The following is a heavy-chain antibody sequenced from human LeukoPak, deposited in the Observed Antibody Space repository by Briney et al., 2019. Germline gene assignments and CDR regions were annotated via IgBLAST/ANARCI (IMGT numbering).Heavy chain of an antibody. Sequence: SETLSLTCAVYGGSFSGYYWSWIRQPPGKGLEWIGEINHSGSTNYNPSLKSRVTISVDTSKNQFSLKLSSVTAADTAVYYCARDLLVDDFWSGYHGGDAFDIWGQGTMVTVSS. V-gene: IGHV4-34*09. CDR1: GGSFSGYY. J-gene: IGHJ3*02. CDR2: INHSGST. CDR3: ARDLLVDDFWSGYHGGDAFDI. D-gene: IGHD3-3*01.